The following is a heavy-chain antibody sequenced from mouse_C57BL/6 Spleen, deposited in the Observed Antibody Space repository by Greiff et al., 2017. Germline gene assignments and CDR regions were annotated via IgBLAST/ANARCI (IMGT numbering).Heavy chain of an antibody. D-gene: IGHD2-10*01. V-gene: IGHV1-55*01. J-gene: IGHJ1*03. Sequence: QVPLKQPGAELVKPGASVSMSCKASGYTFTRYWITWVQQRPGQGLEWIGDIYPGSGSTNYNEKFKSKATLTVDTSSSTAYMQLSSLTSEDSAVYYCARRPYYGNYWYFDVWGTGTTVTVSS. CDR2: IYPGSGST. CDR3: ARRPYYGNYWYFDV. CDR1: GYTFTRYW.